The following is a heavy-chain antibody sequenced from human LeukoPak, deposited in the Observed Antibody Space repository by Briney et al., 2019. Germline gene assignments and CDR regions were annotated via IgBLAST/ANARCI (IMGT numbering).Heavy chain of an antibody. Sequence: PSETLSLTCTVFGGSISGYYWSWIRQPPGKGLEWVGYISYSGSTNYNPSLKSRVTISVDTSKNQFSLKLSSVTAADTAVYYCARQRDTAMVSPNWFDPWGQGTLVTVSS. CDR3: ARQRDTAMVSPNWFDP. CDR2: ISYSGST. V-gene: IGHV4-59*08. D-gene: IGHD5-18*01. CDR1: GGSISGYY. J-gene: IGHJ5*02.